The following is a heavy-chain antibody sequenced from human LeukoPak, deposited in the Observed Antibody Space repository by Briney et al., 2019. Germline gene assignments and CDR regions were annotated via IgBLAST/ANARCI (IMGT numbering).Heavy chain of an antibody. CDR2: VYLGGST. CDR1: GVSFNCYY. CDR3: ARDHCDDAACYPFDR. J-gene: IGHJ4*02. Sequence: SETLSLTCNVSGVSFNCYYWSWLRQPAGKGLEWIGRVYLGGSTNYNPSLKSRVMMSLDKANNQFSLRLSSVTPADTATYYCARDHCDDAACYPFDRWGQGTLVTVSS. D-gene: IGHD2-21*01. V-gene: IGHV4-4*07.